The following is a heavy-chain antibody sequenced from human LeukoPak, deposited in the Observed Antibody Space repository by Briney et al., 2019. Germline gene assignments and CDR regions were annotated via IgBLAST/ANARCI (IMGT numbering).Heavy chain of an antibody. V-gene: IGHV3-23*05. Sequence: HPGGSLRLSCAASGFTFSINSMGWVRQAPGKGLEWVSAINYSGNNTYYADSVKGRLTISRDNSKNTLYLQMHSLRAEDTAIYYCAKVYCSGGNCYSYFDYWGQGTLVTVAS. CDR3: AKVYCSGGNCYSYFDY. J-gene: IGHJ4*02. CDR1: GFTFSINS. CDR2: INYSGNNT. D-gene: IGHD2-15*01.